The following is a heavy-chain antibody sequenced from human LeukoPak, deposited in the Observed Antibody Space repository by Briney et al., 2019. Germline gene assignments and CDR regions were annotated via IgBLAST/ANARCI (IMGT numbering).Heavy chain of an antibody. CDR2: FDPQDGET. CDR3: ARDHPLDYDILTGYYRFGY. CDR1: GYTLTELS. D-gene: IGHD3-9*01. V-gene: IGHV1-24*01. J-gene: IGHJ4*02. Sequence: GASVKVSCKVSGYTLTELSMHWVRQAPGKGLEWMGGFDPQDGETIYAQKFQGRVTMTEDTSTDTAYMELSSLRSEDTAVYYCARDHPLDYDILTGYYRFGYWGQGTLVTVSS.